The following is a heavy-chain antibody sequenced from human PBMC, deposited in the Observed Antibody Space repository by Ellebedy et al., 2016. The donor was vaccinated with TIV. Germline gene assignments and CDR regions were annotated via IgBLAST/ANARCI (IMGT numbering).Heavy chain of an antibody. V-gene: IGHV3-7*01. Sequence: GESLKISCAASEFTFRNYIMSWVRQAPGRGREWVANIRKDGSEEFYADSVKGHVTISRDNAKNSLFLQMNSRRVEDMAVYFCVRAGWYNFEYWGQGTLVTVSS. CDR2: IRKDGSEE. CDR1: EFTFRNYI. J-gene: IGHJ4*02. CDR3: VRAGWYNFEY. D-gene: IGHD6-19*01.